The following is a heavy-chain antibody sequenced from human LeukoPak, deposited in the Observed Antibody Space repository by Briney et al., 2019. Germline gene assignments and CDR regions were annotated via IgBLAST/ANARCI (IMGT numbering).Heavy chain of an antibody. CDR2: INPSGGST. D-gene: IGHD6-19*01. CDR3: ARGEQWLTLSPLRD. Sequence: GASVKVSCKASGYSFTSYYLHWVRQAPGQGLEWMGIINPSGGSTNYAQKFQGRVTMTKDTSTCTVYMELSSLRSEDTAVYYCARGEQWLTLSPLRDWGQGTLVTVSS. CDR1: GYSFTSYY. V-gene: IGHV1-46*01. J-gene: IGHJ1*01.